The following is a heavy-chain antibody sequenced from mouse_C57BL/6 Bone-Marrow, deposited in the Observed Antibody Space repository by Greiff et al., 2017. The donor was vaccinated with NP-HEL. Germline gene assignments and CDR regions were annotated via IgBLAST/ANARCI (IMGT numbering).Heavy chain of an antibody. D-gene: IGHD1-1*01. Sequence: QVQLKQSGAELARPGASVKLSCKASGYTFTSYGISWVKQRTGQGLEWIGEIYPRSGTTYYNEKFKGKATLTADKSSSTAYMELRSLTSEDSAVYLCARVFITTVVASHYFDYWGQGTTLTVSS. CDR3: ARVFITTVVASHYFDY. J-gene: IGHJ2*01. V-gene: IGHV1-81*01. CDR2: IYPRSGTT. CDR1: GYTFTSYG.